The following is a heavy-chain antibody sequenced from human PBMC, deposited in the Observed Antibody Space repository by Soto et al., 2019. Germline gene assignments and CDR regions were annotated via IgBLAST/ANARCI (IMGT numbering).Heavy chain of an antibody. D-gene: IGHD2-15*01. Sequence: ASVKVSCKASGYTFTGYYMHWVRQAPGQGLEWMGWINPNSGGTNYAQKFQGRVTMTRDTSISTAYMELSRLRSDDTAVYYCARDFGYCSGGSCYSGNWFDPWGKGTLVTISS. CDR2: INPNSGGT. V-gene: IGHV1-2*02. CDR1: GYTFTGYY. J-gene: IGHJ5*02. CDR3: ARDFGYCSGGSCYSGNWFDP.